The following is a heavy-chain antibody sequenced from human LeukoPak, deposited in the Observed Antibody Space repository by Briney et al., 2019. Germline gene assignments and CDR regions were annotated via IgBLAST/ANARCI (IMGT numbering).Heavy chain of an antibody. D-gene: IGHD1-14*01. CDR2: ISYDGSNK. V-gene: IGHV3-30*04. CDR1: GFTFSSYA. J-gene: IGHJ6*03. CDR3: ARDASIITPYYYMDV. Sequence: PGRSLRVSCAASGFTFSSYAMHWVRRAPGKGLEWVAVISYDGSNKYYADSVKGRFTISSDNSKNTLYLQMNSLRAEDTAVYYCARDASIITPYYYMDVWGKGTTVTVSS.